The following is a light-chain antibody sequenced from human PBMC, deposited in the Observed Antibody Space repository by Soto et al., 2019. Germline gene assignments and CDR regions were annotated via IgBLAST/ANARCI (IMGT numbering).Light chain of an antibody. V-gene: IGLV1-47*02. J-gene: IGLJ2*01. CDR1: SSNIGSNY. CDR2: SNN. CDR3: AAWDDSLSGVV. Sequence: QSVLTQPPSASGTPGQRVTISCSGSSSNIGSNYVYWYQQLPGTAPKLLIYSNNQRPSGVPDRFSGSKSGTSASLASSGLRSEDEADYYCAAWDDSLSGVVFGGGTKVTVL.